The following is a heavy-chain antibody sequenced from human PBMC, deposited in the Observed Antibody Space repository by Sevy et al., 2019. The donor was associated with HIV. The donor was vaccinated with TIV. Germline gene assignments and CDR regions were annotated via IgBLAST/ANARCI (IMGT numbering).Heavy chain of an antibody. CDR3: ARDRRFCGNECYLYYYYGMDV. V-gene: IGHV3-53*01. J-gene: IGHJ6*02. CDR1: GFNVNDNY. CDR2: IHADGSS. Sequence: GGSLRLSCAASGFNVNDNYMTWVRQAPGKGLEWVSIIHADGSSYYADSVKGRFTMSRDDSKNIVNLQMNSLRADDTAGYYCARDRRFCGNECYLYYYYGMDVWGQGPAVTVSS. D-gene: IGHD3-16*02.